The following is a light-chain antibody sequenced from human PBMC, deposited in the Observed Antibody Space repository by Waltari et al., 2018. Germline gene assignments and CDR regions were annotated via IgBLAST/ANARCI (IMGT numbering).Light chain of an antibody. CDR3: NSRDSTGNHR. J-gene: IGLJ2*01. CDR1: SLRSYY. CDR2: GKN. V-gene: IGLV3-19*01. Sequence: SSELTQDPAVSVALGQTVRITCQGDSLRSYYASWYQQKPGQAPVLVIYGKNNRPSGIPGRFSGSSSGNTASLTIPGAQAEDEADYYCNSRDSTGNHRFGGGTKLTVL.